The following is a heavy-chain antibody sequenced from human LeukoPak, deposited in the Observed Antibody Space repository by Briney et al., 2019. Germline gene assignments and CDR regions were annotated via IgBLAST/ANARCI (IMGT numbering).Heavy chain of an antibody. CDR2: IYYSGNT. D-gene: IGHD1-7*01. J-gene: IGHJ3*02. CDR1: GGSISSGGYY. Sequence: PSQTLSLTCTVSGGSISSGGYYWSWIRQHPGKGLEWIGYIYYSGNTNYNPSLKSRVTISVDTSKNQFSLKLSSVTAADTAVYYCARRPAGTSFDIWGQGTMVTVSS. V-gene: IGHV4-31*03. CDR3: ARRPAGTSFDI.